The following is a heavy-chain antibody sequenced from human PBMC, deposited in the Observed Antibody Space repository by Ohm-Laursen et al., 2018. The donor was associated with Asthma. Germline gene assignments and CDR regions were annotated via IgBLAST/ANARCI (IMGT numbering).Heavy chain of an antibody. J-gene: IGHJ4*02. D-gene: IGHD3-9*01. CDR3: ARGLLYDILTGAFDC. CDR1: GFTFSSYA. Sequence: SLRLSCAASGFTFSSYAMHWVRQAPGKGLEYVSAISSNGGSTYYADSVKGRFTISRDNSKNTLYLQMGSLRAEDMAVYYCARGLLYDILTGAFDCWGQGTLVTVSS. V-gene: IGHV3-64*02. CDR2: ISSNGGST.